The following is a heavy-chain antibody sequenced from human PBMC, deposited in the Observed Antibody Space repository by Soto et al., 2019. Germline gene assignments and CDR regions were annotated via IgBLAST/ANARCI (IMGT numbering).Heavy chain of an antibody. CDR3: AREPIPSYFVVVVAAMDV. V-gene: IGHV1-46*01. J-gene: IGHJ6*02. D-gene: IGHD2-15*01. Sequence: ASVKVSCKASGYTFTSYYMHWVRQAPGQGLEWMGIINPSGGSTSYAQKFQGRVTMTRDTSTSTVYMELSSLRSEDTAVYYCAREPIPSYFVVVVAAMDVWGQGTTVTVSS. CDR2: INPSGGST. CDR1: GYTFTSYY.